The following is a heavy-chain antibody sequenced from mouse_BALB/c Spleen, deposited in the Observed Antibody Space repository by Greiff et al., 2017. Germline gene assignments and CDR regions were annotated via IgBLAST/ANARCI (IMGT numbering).Heavy chain of an antibody. CDR2: IDPANGNT. CDR1: GFNIKDTY. J-gene: IGHJ3*01. Sequence: VQLQESGAELVKPGASVKLSCTASGFNIKDTYMHWVKQRPEKGLEWIGRIDPANGNTKYDTKFQGKATITEDTSSNTAYLQLSSLTSEDTAVYYCASGYDDEDFAYWGQGTLVTVSA. D-gene: IGHD2-10*02. V-gene: IGHV14-3*02. CDR3: ASGYDDEDFAY.